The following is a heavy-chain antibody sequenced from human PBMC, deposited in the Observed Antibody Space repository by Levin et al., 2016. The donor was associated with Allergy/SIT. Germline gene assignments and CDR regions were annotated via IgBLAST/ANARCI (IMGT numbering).Heavy chain of an antibody. J-gene: IGHJ4*02. CDR1: GFTFSSYG. CDR3: AKAYDSSGYPDY. V-gene: IGHV3-30*18. Sequence: GGSLRLSCAASGFTFSSYGMHWVRQAPGKGLEWVAVISYDGSNKYYADSVKGRFTISRDNSKNTLYLQMNSLRAEDTAVYYCAKAYDSSGYPDYWGQGTLVTVSS. CDR2: ISYDGSNK. D-gene: IGHD3-22*01.